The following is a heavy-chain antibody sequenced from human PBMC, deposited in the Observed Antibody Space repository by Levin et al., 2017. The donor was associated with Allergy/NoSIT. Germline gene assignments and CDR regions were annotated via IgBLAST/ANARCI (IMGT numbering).Heavy chain of an antibody. J-gene: IGHJ4*02. V-gene: IGHV3-74*01. Sequence: GGSLRLSCTASGFTFSSYWMHWVRQAPGKGLVWVSHISIDGTTTDYADFAKGRFTISRDNAKNTLYLQMNSLRAEDTALYYCGGELGSAFGHDHWGQGSLVTVSS. CDR2: ISIDGTTT. CDR3: GGELGSAFGHDH. D-gene: IGHD6-19*01. CDR1: GFTFSSYW.